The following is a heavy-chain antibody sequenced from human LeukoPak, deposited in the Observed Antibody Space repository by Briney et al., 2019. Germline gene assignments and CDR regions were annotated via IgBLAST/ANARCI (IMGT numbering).Heavy chain of an antibody. V-gene: IGHV1-24*01. J-gene: IGHJ3*02. CDR3: ATVSAEAGKVADAFDI. CDR2: FDPEDGET. CDR1: EYTLTELS. D-gene: IGHD6-13*01. Sequence: ASVKVSCKVSEYTLTELSMHWVRQAPGKGLEWMGNFDPEDGETIYAQKFQGRVTMTEDTSTDTAYMELSSLGSEDTAVYYCATVSAEAGKVADAFDIWGQGTMVTVSS.